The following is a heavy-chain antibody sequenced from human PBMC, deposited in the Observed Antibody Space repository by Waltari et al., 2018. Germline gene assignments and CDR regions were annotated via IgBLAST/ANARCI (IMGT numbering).Heavy chain of an antibody. CDR2: IYYSGST. Sequence: QVQLQESGPGLVKPSETLSLTCTVSGGSISSYYWSWIRQPPGKGLEWIGYIYYSGSTNYNPSLKSRVTISVDTSKNQFSLKLSSVTAADTAVYYCARGISGTAGEYFDYWGQGTLVTVSS. CDR3: ARGISGTAGEYFDY. J-gene: IGHJ4*02. D-gene: IGHD1-20*01. CDR1: GGSISSYY. V-gene: IGHV4-59*01.